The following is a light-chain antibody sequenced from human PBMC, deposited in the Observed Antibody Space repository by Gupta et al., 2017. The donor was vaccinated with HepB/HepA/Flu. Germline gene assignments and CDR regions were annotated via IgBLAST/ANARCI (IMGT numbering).Light chain of an antibody. CDR3: QESYSLPWT. Sequence: DIQMTQSPSSLSASVGDRVTITCRASQSISTYLNWYQERPGKTPKLLIYAATNLQSGVPSRFTGSGSGTDFILSISSLQSEDFATYYCQESYSLPWTFGQGTKVEIK. CDR2: AAT. CDR1: QSISTY. J-gene: IGKJ1*01. V-gene: IGKV1-39*01.